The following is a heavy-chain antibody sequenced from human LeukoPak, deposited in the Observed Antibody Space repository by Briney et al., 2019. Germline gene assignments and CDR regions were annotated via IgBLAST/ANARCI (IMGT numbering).Heavy chain of an antibody. V-gene: IGHV3-30*18. Sequence: GGPLRLSCAASGFTFSSYGMHWVRQAPGKGLEWVAVISYDGSNKYYADSVKGRFTIPRDNSKNTLYLQMNSLRAEDTAAYYCAKGQFQYYFDYWGQGTLVTVSS. CDR3: AKGQFQYYFDY. CDR1: GFTFSSYG. D-gene: IGHD2-21*01. CDR2: ISYDGSNK. J-gene: IGHJ4*02.